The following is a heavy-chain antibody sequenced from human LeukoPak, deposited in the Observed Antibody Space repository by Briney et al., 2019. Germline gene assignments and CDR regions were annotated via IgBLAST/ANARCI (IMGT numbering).Heavy chain of an antibody. J-gene: IGHJ4*02. CDR2: ISYDGSNK. V-gene: IGHV3-30*18. CDR3: AKNRWVVPAASYYFDY. CDR1: GFTFSRYG. Sequence: PGGSLRLSCAASGFTFSRYGMHWVRQAPGKGLEWVAVISYDGSNKYYADSEKGRFTISRDNSKNTLHLEMNSLRAEDTAVYYCAKNRWVVPAASYYFDYWGQGTLVTVSS. D-gene: IGHD2-2*01.